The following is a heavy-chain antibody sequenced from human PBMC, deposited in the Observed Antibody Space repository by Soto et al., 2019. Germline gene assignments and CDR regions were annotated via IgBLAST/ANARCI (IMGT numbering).Heavy chain of an antibody. Sequence: PGGSLRLSCAASGFSFSTYAMTWVRQAPGKGLEWVSTISHSGAKTYYANSVKGRFTISRDNSRNTVFLQLNSLRAEDTAVYYCAKNVNSYDYYYFDYWGQGTPVTVSS. D-gene: IGHD3-16*01. V-gene: IGHV3-23*01. CDR1: GFSFSTYA. J-gene: IGHJ4*02. CDR3: AKNVNSYDYYYFDY. CDR2: ISHSGAKT.